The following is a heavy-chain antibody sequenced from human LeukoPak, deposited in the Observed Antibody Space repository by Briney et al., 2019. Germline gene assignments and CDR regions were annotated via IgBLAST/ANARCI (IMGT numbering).Heavy chain of an antibody. D-gene: IGHD2-15*01. CDR1: GYTFNNFG. CDR2: ISAFNGNT. Sequence: GASVKVSCKASGYTFNNFGINWVRQAPGQGLEWMGGISAFNGNTHYAQNLQGRVTMTTDTSTSTAYMELRSLRSDDTAVYYCAREYCSGGACYGYFYYYMDVWGKGTTVTVSS. J-gene: IGHJ6*03. CDR3: AREYCSGGACYGYFYYYMDV. V-gene: IGHV1-18*01.